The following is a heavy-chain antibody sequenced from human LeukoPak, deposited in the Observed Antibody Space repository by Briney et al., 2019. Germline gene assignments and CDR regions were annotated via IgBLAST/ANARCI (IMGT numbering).Heavy chain of an antibody. D-gene: IGHD1-1*01. CDR2: IDSGGST. J-gene: IGHJ4*02. CDR1: GITVSNNY. V-gene: IGHV3-66*01. CDR3: ARDWNGDYAFEN. Sequence: GGSLRLSCEVSGITVSNNYMNWVRQAPGKGLEWVSVIDSGGSTYYADSVKGRFTASRDISRNTVFLQMTGLKAEDTAIYYCARDWNGDYAFENWGQGTLVIVSS.